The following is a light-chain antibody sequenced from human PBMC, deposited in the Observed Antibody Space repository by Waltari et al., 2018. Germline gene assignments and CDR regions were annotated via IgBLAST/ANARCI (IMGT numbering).Light chain of an antibody. Sequence: DIQMTQSLSPLPAPLGERVPITCRSSQSISVWLAWYQQKPRRAPKLLIFRASSLESGVPSRFSGSGSGTEFTLTISSLQPDDFATYYCQQYDSYSTTFGGGTKVEIK. CDR1: QSISVW. CDR3: QQYDSYSTT. CDR2: RAS. V-gene: IGKV1-5*03. J-gene: IGKJ4*01.